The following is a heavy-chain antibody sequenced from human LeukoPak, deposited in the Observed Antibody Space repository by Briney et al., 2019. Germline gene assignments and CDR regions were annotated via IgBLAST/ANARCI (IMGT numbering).Heavy chain of an antibody. D-gene: IGHD5-18*01. CDR3: AKSGGYSYGFGADYFDY. CDR1: GGTFSSYA. J-gene: IGHJ4*02. Sequence: SVKVSCKASGGTFSSYAISWVRQAPGQGLEWMGGIIPIFGTANYAQKFQGRVTITTDESTSTAYMELSSLRSEDTAVYYCAKSGGYSYGFGADYFDYRGQGTLVTVSS. V-gene: IGHV1-69*05. CDR2: IIPIFGTA.